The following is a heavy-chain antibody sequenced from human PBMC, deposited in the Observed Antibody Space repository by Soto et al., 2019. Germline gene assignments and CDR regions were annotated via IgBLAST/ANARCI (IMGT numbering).Heavy chain of an antibody. Sequence: QVQLVQSGAEVKKPGASVKVSCKASGYTFTSYDINWVRQATGQGLEWMGWMNPNSGNTGYAQKFQGRVTMTRNTSISTAYMELSSLRSEDTAVYYCARGGGYCISTICYESASDYWGQGPLVTVSS. D-gene: IGHD2-2*01. CDR1: GYTFTSYD. J-gene: IGHJ4*02. CDR3: ARGGGYCISTICYESASDY. V-gene: IGHV1-8*01. CDR2: MNPNSGNT.